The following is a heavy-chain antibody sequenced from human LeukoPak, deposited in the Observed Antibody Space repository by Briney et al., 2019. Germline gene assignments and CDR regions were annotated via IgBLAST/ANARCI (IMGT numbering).Heavy chain of an antibody. CDR1: GFTFSSYW. CDR3: AKGVRITMVRGAFDI. D-gene: IGHD3-10*01. CDR2: ISWNSGSI. Sequence: GGSLRLSCAASGFTFSSYWMHWVRQAPGKGLEWVSGISWNSGSIAYADSVKGRFTISRDNAKNSLYLQMNSLRAEDTALYYCAKGVRITMVRGAFDIWGQGTMVTVSS. J-gene: IGHJ3*02. V-gene: IGHV3-9*01.